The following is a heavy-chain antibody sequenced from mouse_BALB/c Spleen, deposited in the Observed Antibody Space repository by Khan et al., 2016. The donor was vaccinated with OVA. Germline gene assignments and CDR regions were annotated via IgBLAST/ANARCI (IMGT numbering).Heavy chain of an antibody. D-gene: IGHD2-4*01. J-gene: IGHJ3*01. CDR2: INPDSSTI. V-gene: IGHV4-1*02. CDR1: GFDFSRYW. CDR3: ADTNYDYDGVAY. Sequence: EVQLVESGGGLVQPGGSLKLSCAASGFDFSRYWMSWVRQTPGKGLEWIGEINPDSSTINHTPSLKDKFIISRDNAKNTLYLQMSKVISEDTALYYCADTNYDYDGVAYWGQGTLVTVSA.